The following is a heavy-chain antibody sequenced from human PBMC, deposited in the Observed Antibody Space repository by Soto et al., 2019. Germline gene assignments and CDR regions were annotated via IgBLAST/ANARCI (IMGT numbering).Heavy chain of an antibody. CDR2: ISSSSSTI. V-gene: IGHV3-48*01. Sequence: ESGGGLVQPGGSLRLSCAASGFTFSSYSMNWVRQAPGKGLEWVSYISSSSSTIYYADSVKGRFTISRDNAKNSLYLQMNSLRAEDTAVYYCARDRFDYYDSSGYWRFDPWGQGTLVTVSS. D-gene: IGHD3-22*01. J-gene: IGHJ5*02. CDR1: GFTFSSYS. CDR3: ARDRFDYYDSSGYWRFDP.